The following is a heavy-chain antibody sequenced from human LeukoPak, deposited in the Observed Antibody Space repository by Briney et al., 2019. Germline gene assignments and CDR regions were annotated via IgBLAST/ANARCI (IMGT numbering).Heavy chain of an antibody. J-gene: IGHJ4*02. V-gene: IGHV4-59*01. D-gene: IGHD5-12*01. CDR1: GGSISSYY. Sequence: SETLFLTCTVSGGSISSYYWSWIRQPPGKGLEWIGYISYSGSTNYNPSLSSRVTISLDTSKNQFSLNLSSVTAADTAVYYCARDSGYGFDYWGQGTLVTVSS. CDR3: ARDSGYGFDY. CDR2: ISYSGST.